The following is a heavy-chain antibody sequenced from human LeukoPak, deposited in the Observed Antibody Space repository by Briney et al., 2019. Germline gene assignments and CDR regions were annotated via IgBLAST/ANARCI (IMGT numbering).Heavy chain of an antibody. D-gene: IGHD6-19*01. V-gene: IGHV1-3*01. Sequence: ASVKVSCETSGFTLTTYTMHWVRQAPGQRLEWRGWINAANGNTQYSQKFQGRVTITRDTSASTAYMELSSLRSEDTAVYYCARGAPIRVAVAATFDPWGQGTLVTVPS. CDR2: INAANGNT. CDR3: ARGAPIRVAVAATFDP. CDR1: GFTLTTYT. J-gene: IGHJ5*02.